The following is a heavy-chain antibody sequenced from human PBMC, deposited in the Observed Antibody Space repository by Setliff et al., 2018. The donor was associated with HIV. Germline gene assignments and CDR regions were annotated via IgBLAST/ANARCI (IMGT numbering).Heavy chain of an antibody. CDR2: INAGNGNT. Sequence: GASVKVSCKASGYTFTNYAIHWVRQAPGQRLEWMGWINAGNGNTNYAQKLQGRVTMTTDTSTTTAYMELSSLRSEDTAVYYCARIPNHSSGFDYWGQGTPVTVSS. J-gene: IGHJ4*02. D-gene: IGHD3-22*01. CDR3: ARIPNHSSGFDY. CDR1: GYTFTNYA. V-gene: IGHV1-3*01.